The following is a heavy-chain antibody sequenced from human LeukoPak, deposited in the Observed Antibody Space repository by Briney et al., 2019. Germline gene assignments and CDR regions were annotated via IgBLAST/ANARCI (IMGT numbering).Heavy chain of an antibody. D-gene: IGHD2-15*01. CDR3: ARDISDCSDGRCHWWLDL. V-gene: IGHV1-46*01. CDR1: GYSFTSHW. Sequence: ASVKVSCKASGYSFTSHWMHWLRQAPGQGLEWMAIINLSGDSTSYTQKFQGTITVTRETPTITLYLELRSVSSEDTAMYYCARDISDCSDGRCHWWLDLWGQGTLVTVSS. J-gene: IGHJ5*02. CDR2: INLSGDST.